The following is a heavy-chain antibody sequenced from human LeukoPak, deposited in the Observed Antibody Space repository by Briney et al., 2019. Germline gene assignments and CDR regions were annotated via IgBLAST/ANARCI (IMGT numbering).Heavy chain of an antibody. J-gene: IGHJ4*02. CDR2: ISATGGST. Sequence: GGSLRLSCAASGFTFSSYGITWVRQAPGKGLEWVSTISATGGSTYYADSVKGRFTISRDSSKDTLYLQMNSLRAEDTAVYYCAKGGYSSGWRNYFDYWGQGTLVTVSS. D-gene: IGHD6-19*01. CDR3: AKGGYSSGWRNYFDY. CDR1: GFTFSSYG. V-gene: IGHV3-23*01.